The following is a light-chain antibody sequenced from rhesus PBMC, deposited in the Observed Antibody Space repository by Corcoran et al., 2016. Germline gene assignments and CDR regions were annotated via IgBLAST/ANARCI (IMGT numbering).Light chain of an antibody. J-gene: IGLJ1*01. Sequence: QAAPTQSPSVSGSPGQSVTISCTGATSDIGGYNRVSWYQHHPGKTPNLMIYEVSKRPSGVSDRFSRSKSGDTASLTITGLQAEDEADYYCCSYAIGNTYIFGSGTRLTVL. V-gene: IGLV2-13*03. CDR2: EVS. CDR1: TSDIGGYNR. CDR3: CSYAIGNTYI.